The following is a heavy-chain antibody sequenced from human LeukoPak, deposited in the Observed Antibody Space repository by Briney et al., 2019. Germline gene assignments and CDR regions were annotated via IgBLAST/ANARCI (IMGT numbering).Heavy chain of an antibody. V-gene: IGHV4-34*01. CDR3: ARRVGRWFGERAYYYNYMDV. Sequence: GSLRLSCAASGFDFSDYYMSWVRQPPGKGLEWIGEINHRRSTKYSPSLKSRVTISVDTSKNQFSLRLSSVTAADTAVYYCARRVGRWFGERAYYYNYMDVWGKGTTVTISS. CDR2: INHRRST. J-gene: IGHJ6*03. D-gene: IGHD3-10*01. CDR1: GFDFSDYY.